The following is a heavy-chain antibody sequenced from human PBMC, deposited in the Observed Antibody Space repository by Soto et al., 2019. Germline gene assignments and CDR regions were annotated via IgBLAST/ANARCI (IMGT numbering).Heavy chain of an antibody. Sequence: ASVKVSCKASGYTFTSYGISWVRQAPGQGLEWMGWISAYNGNTNYAQKLQGRVTITADKSTSTAYMELSGLRSDDTAVYYCARHINEGYTDSGDGRRNHWGQGTLVTVS. J-gene: IGHJ5*02. V-gene: IGHV1-18*01. CDR1: GYTFTSYG. D-gene: IGHD4-17*01. CDR3: ARHINEGYTDSGDGRRNH. CDR2: ISAYNGNT.